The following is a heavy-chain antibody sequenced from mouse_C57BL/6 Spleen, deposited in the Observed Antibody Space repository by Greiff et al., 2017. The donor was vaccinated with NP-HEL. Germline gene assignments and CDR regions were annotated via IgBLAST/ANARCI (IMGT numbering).Heavy chain of an antibody. Sequence: EVKLMESGPELVKPGASVKMSCKASGYTFTDYNMHWVKQSHGKSLEWIGYINPNNGGTSYNQKFKGKATLTVNKSSSTAYMELRSLTSEDAAVYYCARGYYGYDRGAWFAYWGQGTLVTVSA. CDR2: INPNNGGT. V-gene: IGHV1-22*01. CDR1: GYTFTDYN. CDR3: ARGYYGYDRGAWFAY. D-gene: IGHD2-2*01. J-gene: IGHJ3*01.